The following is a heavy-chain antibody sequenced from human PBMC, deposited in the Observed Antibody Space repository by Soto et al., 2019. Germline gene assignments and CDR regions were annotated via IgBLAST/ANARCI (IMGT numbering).Heavy chain of an antibody. J-gene: IGHJ2*01. CDR1: GTSIRHFY. CDR3: VRDRADFSSTYYHYFSV. CDR2: IYITGTT. D-gene: IGHD2-2*01. Sequence: QVQLQESGPGLVKPSETLSLTCKVSGTSIRHFYWTWIRQTAGKGLEWIGRIYITGTTSLNPSLKRRVTMSMDTSKNEFSLNLTSVTAADTAVYYCVRDRADFSSTYYHYFSVWGRGIQVTVSS. V-gene: IGHV4-4*07.